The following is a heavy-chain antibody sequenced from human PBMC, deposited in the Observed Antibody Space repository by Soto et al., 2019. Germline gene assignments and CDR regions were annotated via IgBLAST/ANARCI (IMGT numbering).Heavy chain of an antibody. V-gene: IGHV1-18*01. Sequence: GASVKVSCKASGYTFTSYGISWVRQAPGQGLEWMGWISAYNGNTNYAQKLQGRVTMTTDTSTSTAYMELRSLRSDDTAVYYCARDDFSALAGYCSGGSCYLVYWGQGTLVTVSS. CDR3: ARDDFSALAGYCSGGSCYLVY. J-gene: IGHJ4*02. D-gene: IGHD2-15*01. CDR1: GYTFTSYG. CDR2: ISAYNGNT.